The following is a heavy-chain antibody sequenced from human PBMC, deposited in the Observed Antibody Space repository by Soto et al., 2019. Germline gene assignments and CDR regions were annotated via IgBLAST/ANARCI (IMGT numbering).Heavy chain of an antibody. Sequence: PSETLSLTCAVYGGSFSGYYWSWIRQPPGKGLEWIGEINHSGSTNYNPSLKSRVTISVDTSKNQFSLKLSSVTAADTAVYYCARISGFWSGYYYYYYGMDVWGQGTMVTVSS. CDR3: ARISGFWSGYYYYYYGMDV. D-gene: IGHD3-3*01. J-gene: IGHJ6*02. CDR2: INHSGST. V-gene: IGHV4-34*01. CDR1: GGSFSGYY.